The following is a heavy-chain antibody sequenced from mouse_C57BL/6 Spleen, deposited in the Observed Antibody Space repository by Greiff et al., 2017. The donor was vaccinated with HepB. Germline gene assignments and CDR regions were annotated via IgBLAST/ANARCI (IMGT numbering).Heavy chain of an antibody. V-gene: IGHV5-17*01. CDR3: ARCGYGSEGGAMDY. CDR2: ISSGSSTI. CDR1: GFTFSDYG. J-gene: IGHJ4*01. D-gene: IGHD1-1*01. Sequence: DVMLVESGGGLVKPGGSLKLSCAASGFTFSDYGMHWVRQAPEKGLEWVAYISSGSSTIYYADTVKGRFTISRDNAKNTLFLQMTSLRSEDTAMYYCARCGYGSEGGAMDYWGPGTSVTVSS.